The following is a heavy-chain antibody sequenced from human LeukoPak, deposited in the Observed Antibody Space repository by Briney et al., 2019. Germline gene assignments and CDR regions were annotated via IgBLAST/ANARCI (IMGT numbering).Heavy chain of an antibody. Sequence: PGRSLRFSCAASGFTFSSYGMHWVRQAPGKGLEWVAVIWYDGSNKYYADSVRGRFTISRDNSKNTLYLQMNSLRAEDTAVYYCARGSGSYWGQGTLVTVSS. CDR3: ARGSGSY. J-gene: IGHJ4*02. V-gene: IGHV3-33*01. CDR1: GFTFSSYG. D-gene: IGHD6-19*01. CDR2: IWYDGSNK.